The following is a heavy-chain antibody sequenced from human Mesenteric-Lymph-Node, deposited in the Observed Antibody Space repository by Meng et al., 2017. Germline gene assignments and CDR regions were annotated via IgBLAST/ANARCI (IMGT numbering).Heavy chain of an antibody. CDR3: ARDQYSSSWYDFDY. Sequence: ASVKVSCKASGYTFTSYGISWMRQAPGQGLEWMGWISPYNGNTNYAQKLQGRVTMTTDTSTSTAYMELRSLRSDDTAVYYCARDQYSSSWYDFDYWGQGTLVTVSS. J-gene: IGHJ4*02. CDR2: ISPYNGNT. D-gene: IGHD6-13*01. CDR1: GYTFTSYG. V-gene: IGHV1-18*01.